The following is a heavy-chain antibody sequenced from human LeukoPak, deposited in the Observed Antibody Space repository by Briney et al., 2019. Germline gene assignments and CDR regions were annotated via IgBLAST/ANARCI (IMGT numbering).Heavy chain of an antibody. CDR1: GFTFSSYA. CDR2: ISYDGSNK. CDR3: AKAGTVAITLFDY. D-gene: IGHD1-26*01. V-gene: IGHV3-30*04. Sequence: PGGSLRLSCAASGFTFSSYAMHWVRQAPGKGLEWVAVISYDGSNKYYADSVKGRFTISRDNSKNTLYLQMNSLRAEDTAVYYCAKAGTVAITLFDYWGQGTLVTVSS. J-gene: IGHJ4*02.